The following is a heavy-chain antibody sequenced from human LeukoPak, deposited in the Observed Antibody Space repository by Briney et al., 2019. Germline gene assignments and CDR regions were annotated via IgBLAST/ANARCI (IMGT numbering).Heavy chain of an antibody. CDR2: IQYDGSHE. CDR3: AKGGEGGSHTYFEY. Sequence: GGSLRLSCAASGFTFSSYGIHWVRQAPGKGLGWVTFIQYDGSHEYYADSVKGRFTSSRDNSKNTLYLQMNSLRPENTAVYYCAKGGEGGSHTYFEYWGQGTLVTVSS. D-gene: IGHD1-26*01. J-gene: IGHJ4*02. CDR1: GFTFSSYG. V-gene: IGHV3-30*02.